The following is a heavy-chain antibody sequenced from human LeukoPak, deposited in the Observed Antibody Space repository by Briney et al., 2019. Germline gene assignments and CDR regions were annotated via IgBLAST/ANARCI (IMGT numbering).Heavy chain of an antibody. J-gene: IGHJ4*02. V-gene: IGHV3-7*01. Sequence: PGGSLRLSCVASGFTFSESWMTWVRQAPGKGLEWVASIKHDEREEYYADSVKGRFSMSRDNGKNSLYLQMNSLRAEDTAVYYCARDLDSWGQGTLVTVSS. CDR3: ARDLDS. CDR1: GFTFSESW. CDR2: IKHDEREE.